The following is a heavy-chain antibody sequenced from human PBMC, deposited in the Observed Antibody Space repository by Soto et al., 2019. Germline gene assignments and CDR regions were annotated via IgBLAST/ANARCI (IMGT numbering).Heavy chain of an antibody. D-gene: IGHD3-22*01. CDR3: ARATYYYDSSGYSDRVLDY. CDR1: GGSVSSGGWY. V-gene: IGHV4-31*03. Sequence: TVSLTCTVSGGSVSSGGWYWSWIRQHPGKGLEWIGYIYYSGNTYYNPSLKSRVTISEDTSKNQFSLKLSSVTAADTAVYYCARATYYYDSSGYSDRVLDYWGQGTLVTVSS. CDR2: IYYSGNT. J-gene: IGHJ4*02.